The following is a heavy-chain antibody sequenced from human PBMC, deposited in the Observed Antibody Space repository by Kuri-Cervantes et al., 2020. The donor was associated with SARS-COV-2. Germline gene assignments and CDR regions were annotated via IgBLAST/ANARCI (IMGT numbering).Heavy chain of an antibody. D-gene: IGHD6-19*01. V-gene: IGHV4-61*09. CDR1: GDPMSTGNYY. J-gene: IGHJ3*02. CDR3: ARHMAGAHDAFDI. Sequence: SETLSLTCTVSGDPMSTGNYYWSWIRQPAGKELEWIGHIYTTGSTNYNPSLKSRVSISVDTSKNQFSLKLSSVTAADTAVYYCARHMAGAHDAFDIWGQGTMVTVSS. CDR2: IYTTGST.